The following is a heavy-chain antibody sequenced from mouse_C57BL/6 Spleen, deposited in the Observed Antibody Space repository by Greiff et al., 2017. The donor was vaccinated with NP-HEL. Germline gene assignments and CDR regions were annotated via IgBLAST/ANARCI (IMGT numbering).Heavy chain of an antibody. Sequence: QVQLQQSGAELVKPGASVKISCKASGYAFSSYWMNWVKQRPGKGLEWIGQIYPGDGDTNYNGKFKGKATLTADKSSSTAYMQLSSLTSEDSAVYFCARPSSGGYYAMDYWGQGTSVTVSS. D-gene: IGHD3-2*02. CDR3: ARPSSGGYYAMDY. CDR1: GYAFSSYW. V-gene: IGHV1-80*01. J-gene: IGHJ4*01. CDR2: IYPGDGDT.